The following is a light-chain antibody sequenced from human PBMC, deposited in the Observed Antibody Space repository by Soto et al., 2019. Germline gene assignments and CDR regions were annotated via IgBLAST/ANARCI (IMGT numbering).Light chain of an antibody. CDR1: QSIGDW. CDR2: DVS. CDR3: QQYNTYWT. Sequence: DIQMTQSPSTLSASVGDRVIISCRASQSIGDWLAWYQQKPGKAPRVLIYDVSRLESGVPARFSGSGSGTEFTLTISSLQPDDFATYYCQQYNTYWTFGQGTKVDIK. J-gene: IGKJ1*01. V-gene: IGKV1-5*01.